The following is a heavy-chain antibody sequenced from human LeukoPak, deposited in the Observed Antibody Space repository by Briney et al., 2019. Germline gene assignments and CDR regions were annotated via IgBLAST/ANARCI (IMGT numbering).Heavy chain of an antibody. CDR1: GFTFSSSA. CDR2: ISGSGGST. D-gene: IGHD5-24*01. CDR3: AKDNRRDGYNYFDY. V-gene: IGHV3-23*01. J-gene: IGHJ4*02. Sequence: TGGSLRLSCAASGFTFSSSAMSWVRQAPGKGLAGVSLISGSGGSTYYADSVKGRFTISRDNSKSTLYLQMNSLRVEDTAVYYCAKDNRRDGYNYFDYWGQGTLVTVSS.